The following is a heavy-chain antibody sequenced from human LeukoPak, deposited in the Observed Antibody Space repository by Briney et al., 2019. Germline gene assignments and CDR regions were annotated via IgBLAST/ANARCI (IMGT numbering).Heavy chain of an antibody. CDR1: GYTFTNYG. J-gene: IGHJ4*02. Sequence: GASVKVSCKTSGYTFTNYGISWVRQAPGQGLEWMGWISGYNGNPRYAQKVQGRVTMTTDTSTNTAYMEVNSLRSDDTAIYYCARDPSLAVAGIRLFDYWGQGSLGIVSS. D-gene: IGHD6-19*01. CDR2: ISGYNGNP. CDR3: ARDPSLAVAGIRLFDY. V-gene: IGHV1-18*01.